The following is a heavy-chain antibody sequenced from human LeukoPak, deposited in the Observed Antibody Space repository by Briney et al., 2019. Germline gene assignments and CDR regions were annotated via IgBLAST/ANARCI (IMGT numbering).Heavy chain of an antibody. V-gene: IGHV4-39*07. CDR2: IYYSGST. CDR1: SGSISSSNYY. J-gene: IGHJ4*02. D-gene: IGHD3-9*01. CDR3: ARVTGYTIEDYFDY. Sequence: PSQTLSLTCTVSSGSISSSNYYWGWIRQPPGKVLEWIGSIYYSGSTYYNPSLKSRVTISVDTSKNQFSLKLRSVTAADTAVYYCARVTGYTIEDYFDYWGQGTLVTVSS.